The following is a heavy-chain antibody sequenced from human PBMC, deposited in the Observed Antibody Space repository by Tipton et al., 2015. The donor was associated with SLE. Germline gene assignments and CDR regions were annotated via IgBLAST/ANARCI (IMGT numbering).Heavy chain of an antibody. CDR2: RFSGGST. V-gene: IGHV4-39*01. Sequence: TLSLTCSVSGDSFYRSHDPWDWIRQSPGKGLEWIGSRFSGGSTYYNPSLKSRVTISVDMSKSQFSLNLNLVTAADTAIYYCARRKYYYMDVWGKGATVTVSS. J-gene: IGHJ6*03. CDR1: GDSFYRSHDP. CDR3: ARRKYYYMDV.